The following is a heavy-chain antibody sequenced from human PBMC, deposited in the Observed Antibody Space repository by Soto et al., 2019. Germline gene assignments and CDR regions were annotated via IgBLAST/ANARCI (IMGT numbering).Heavy chain of an antibody. J-gene: IGHJ4*02. CDR1: GFTFSDYY. CDR3: ARVALSAVPRKYSDY. V-gene: IGHV3-72*01. CDR2: IRNKANSYYT. Sequence: EVQLVESGGGLVQPGGSLRLSCAASGFTFSDYYMDWVRQAPGKGLEWVGRIRNKANSYYTEYAASVKGRFTISRDDSKNSLYLQMNSLKTEDTAVYYCARVALSAVPRKYSDYWGQGTLVTVSS.